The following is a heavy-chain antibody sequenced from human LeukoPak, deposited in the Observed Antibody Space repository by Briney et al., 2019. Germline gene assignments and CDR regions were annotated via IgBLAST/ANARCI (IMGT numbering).Heavy chain of an antibody. D-gene: IGHD3-3*01. CDR2: IYYSGST. J-gene: IGHJ4*02. CDR3: ARGGSYDFWSGRFDY. CDR1: GGSLSSYY. Sequence: SETLSLTCTVSGGSLSSYYWSWLRQPPGKGLEWIGYIYYSGSTNYNPSLKSRVTISVDTSKNQFSLKLSSVTAADTAVYYCARGGSYDFWSGRFDYWGQGTLVTVSS. V-gene: IGHV4-59*01.